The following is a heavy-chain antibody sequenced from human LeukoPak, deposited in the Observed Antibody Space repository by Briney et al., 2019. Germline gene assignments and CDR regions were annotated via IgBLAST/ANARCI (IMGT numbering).Heavy chain of an antibody. CDR2: ISTGTGNP. J-gene: IGHJ4*02. D-gene: IGHD3-10*01. CDR1: GYTFTSYA. CDR3: TRDFYNSGSSLLDY. Sequence: ASVKVSCKASGYTFTSYAMHWVRQAPGQRPEWMGWISTGTGNPTYAQGFTGRFVFSLDTSVSTAYLEITSLKAEDTAVYYCTRDFYNSGSSLLDYWGQGTLVTVSS. V-gene: IGHV7-4-1*02.